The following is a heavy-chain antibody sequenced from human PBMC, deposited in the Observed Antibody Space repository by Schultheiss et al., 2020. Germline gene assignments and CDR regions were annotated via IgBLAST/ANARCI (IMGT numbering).Heavy chain of an antibody. D-gene: IGHD2-21*02. CDR2: INPNSGNT. J-gene: IGHJ3*02. V-gene: IGHV1-8*02. CDR1: GYTFTGYY. Sequence: ASVKVSCKASGYTFTGYYMHWVRQAPGQGLEWMGWINPNSGNTGYAQKFQGRVTMTRNTSISTAYMELSSLRSEDTAVYYCARVGWHCGGDCPWGALAFDIWGQGTMVTVSS. CDR3: ARVGWHCGGDCPWGALAFDI.